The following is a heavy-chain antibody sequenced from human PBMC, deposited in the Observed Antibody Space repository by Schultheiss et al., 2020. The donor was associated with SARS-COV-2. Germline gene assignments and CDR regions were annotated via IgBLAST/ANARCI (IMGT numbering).Heavy chain of an antibody. V-gene: IGHV4-39*07. D-gene: IGHD3-3*01. CDR2: MYYTDNT. CDR3: AISIFYTIFGVVIKGEYYYYYGMDV. Sequence: SETLSLTCTVSGGSISSGHYYWSWIRQHPGKGLEWIGSMYYTDNTYYNPPLKSRVTISADTSKNQFSLKLRSVTAADTAVYYCAISIFYTIFGVVIKGEYYYYYGMDVWGQGTTVTVSS. CDR1: GGSISSGHYY. J-gene: IGHJ6*02.